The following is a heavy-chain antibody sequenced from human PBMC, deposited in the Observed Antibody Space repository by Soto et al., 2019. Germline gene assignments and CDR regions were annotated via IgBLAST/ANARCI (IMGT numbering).Heavy chain of an antibody. V-gene: IGHV3-74*01. J-gene: IGHJ6*02. D-gene: IGHD5-18*01. Sequence: GGSLRLSCTASGFTFSSHWMDWVRQAPGKGPVWVSRINGDGISTNYAEFVQGRFTISRDNAKNTLYLLFLQMNSLRHEDTAVYYCAKESVETTYSFYGMDIWGPGTTVTVSS. CDR3: AKESVETTYSFYGMDI. CDR2: INGDGIST. CDR1: GFTFSSHW.